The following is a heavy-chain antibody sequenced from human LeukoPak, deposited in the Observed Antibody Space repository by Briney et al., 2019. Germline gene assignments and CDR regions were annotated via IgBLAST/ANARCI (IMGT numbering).Heavy chain of an antibody. CDR2: ISGSGGST. V-gene: IGHV3-23*01. Sequence: GGSLRLSCAASGFTFSSYAMSWVRQAPGKGLEWVSGISGSGGSTYYADSVKGRFTISRENSKNTLYLQMNSLRAEDTAVYYCASQRSYSGSYISFDYWGQGTLVTVSS. D-gene: IGHD1-26*01. CDR3: ASQRSYSGSYISFDY. CDR1: GFTFSSYA. J-gene: IGHJ4*02.